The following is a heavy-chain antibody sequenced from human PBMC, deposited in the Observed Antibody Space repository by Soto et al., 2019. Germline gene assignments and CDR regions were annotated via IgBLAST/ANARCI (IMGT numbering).Heavy chain of an antibody. J-gene: IGHJ4*02. V-gene: IGHV3-23*01. CDR1: GFTFSIYA. Sequence: GGSLRLSCAASGFTFSIYAMNWIRQAPGKGLEGVSAISGSGGGTYYADSVKGRLTISRNNNKNARYLKMNSLRAEDTAVYYCAKDRLRTSAGYWGQGTLVPVSS. CDR3: AKDRLRTSAGY. D-gene: IGHD3-10*01. CDR2: ISGSGGGT.